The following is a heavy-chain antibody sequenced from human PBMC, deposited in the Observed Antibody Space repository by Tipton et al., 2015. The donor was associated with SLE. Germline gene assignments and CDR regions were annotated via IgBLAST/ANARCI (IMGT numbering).Heavy chain of an antibody. Sequence: TLSLTCIFSDGSISSGGYYWSWIRQHPGKGLEWIGFIYYSGSTYYNPSLKSRAIISGDTTKNRFSLKLTSVTAADTAVYYCARDTSFDHWGQGTLVTVSS. CDR3: ARDTSFDH. CDR2: IYYSGST. D-gene: IGHD2/OR15-2a*01. V-gene: IGHV4-31*03. CDR1: DGSISSGGYY. J-gene: IGHJ4*02.